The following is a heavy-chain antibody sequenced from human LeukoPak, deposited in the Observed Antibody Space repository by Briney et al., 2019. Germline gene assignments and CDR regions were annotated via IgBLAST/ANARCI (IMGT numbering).Heavy chain of an antibody. J-gene: IGHJ6*02. Sequence: PSQTLSLTCSVSGGSISSHYWSWIRQPPGKGLEWIGYIYYSGSTNYNPSLKSRVTISVDTSKNQFSLKLSSVTAADTAVYYCARDRHDFWSGYSYGMDVWGQGTTVTVSS. CDR1: GGSISSHY. CDR2: IYYSGST. V-gene: IGHV4-59*11. D-gene: IGHD3-3*01. CDR3: ARDRHDFWSGYSYGMDV.